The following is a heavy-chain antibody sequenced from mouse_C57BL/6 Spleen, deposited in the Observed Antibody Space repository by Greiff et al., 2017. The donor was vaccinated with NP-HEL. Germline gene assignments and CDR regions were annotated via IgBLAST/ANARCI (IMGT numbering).Heavy chain of an antibody. J-gene: IGHJ1*03. D-gene: IGHD1-1*01. CDR1: GYTFTEYT. Sequence: VKLQESGAELVKPGASVKLSCKASGYTFTEYTIHWVKQRSGQGLEWIGWFYPGSGSIKYNEKFKDKATLTADKSSSTVYMELSRLTSEDSAVYFCARHEKGFITTVGGYFDVWGTGTTVTVSS. V-gene: IGHV1-62-2*01. CDR2: FYPGSGSI. CDR3: ARHEKGFITTVGGYFDV.